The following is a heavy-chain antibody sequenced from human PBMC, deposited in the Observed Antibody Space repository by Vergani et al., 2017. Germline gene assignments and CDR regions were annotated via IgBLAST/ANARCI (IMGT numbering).Heavy chain of an antibody. CDR1: GFTFSDYY. CDR3: ARVEQLAELGYCSSNSCYKEEWFDP. D-gene: IGHD2-2*02. J-gene: IGHJ5*02. Sequence: QVQLVESGGGLVKPGGSLRLSCAASGFTFSDYYMSWIRQAPGKGLEWVSYISSSGSTIYYADSVKGRFTISRDNAKNSLYLQMNSLRAEDTAVYYCARVEQLAELGYCSSNSCYKEEWFDPWGQGTLVTVSS. V-gene: IGHV3-11*01. CDR2: ISSSGSTI.